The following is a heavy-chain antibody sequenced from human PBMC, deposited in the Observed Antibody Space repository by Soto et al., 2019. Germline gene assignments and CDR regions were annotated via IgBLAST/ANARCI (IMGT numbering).Heavy chain of an antibody. V-gene: IGHV3-7*01. CDR3: ARGNWNYYYGFDV. D-gene: IGHD1-20*01. CDR2: IKPDGSEQ. J-gene: IGHJ6*02. CDR1: EFTFDKYY. Sequence: GGSLRLSCAASEFTFDKYYMTWVRQAPGKGPEWVANIKPDGSEQYYVDSVKGRFTISRDNANNSLYLQMNSLRAEDTAVYFCARGNWNYYYGFDVWGQGTTVTVSS.